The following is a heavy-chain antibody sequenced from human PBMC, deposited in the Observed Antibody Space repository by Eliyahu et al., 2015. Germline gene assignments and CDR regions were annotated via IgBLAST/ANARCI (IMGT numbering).Heavy chain of an antibody. J-gene: IGHJ6*02. V-gene: IGHV3-74*01. D-gene: IGHD3-16*01. CDR3: ARDALVGGEYYYYGMDV. Sequence: EVQLVESGGALVQPGGSLRLSCAASGFXFSSYWMHWVRQAPGKGLVWVSRINRDGSRTSYADSVKGGFTISRDNAKNTLYLQMNSLRAEDTAVYYCARDALVGGEYYYYGMDVWGQGTTVTVSS. CDR1: GFXFSSYW. CDR2: INRDGSRT.